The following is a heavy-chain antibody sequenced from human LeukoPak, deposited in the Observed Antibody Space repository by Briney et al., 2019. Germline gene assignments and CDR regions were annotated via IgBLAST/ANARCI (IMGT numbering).Heavy chain of an antibody. D-gene: IGHD3-10*01. Sequence: SETLSLTCTVSGYSISSGYYWGWIRQPPGKGLEWIGNIFYSGSTYYSPSLKSRVTISLDTSRNQFSLKLNSVTAADTVVYYCAKSNGYGLVDIWGQGTMVIVS. CDR3: AKSNGYGLVDI. CDR2: IFYSGST. J-gene: IGHJ3*02. V-gene: IGHV4-38-2*02. CDR1: GYSISSGYY.